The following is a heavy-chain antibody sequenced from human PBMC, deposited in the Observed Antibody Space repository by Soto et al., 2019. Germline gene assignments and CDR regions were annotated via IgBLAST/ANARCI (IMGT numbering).Heavy chain of an antibody. CDR3: ARVRLWGSVYYFDY. Sequence: ASVKVSCKASGYTFTSYDINWVRQATGQGLEWMGWMNPNSGNTGYAQKFQGRVTMTRNTSISTAYMELSSLRSEDTAVYYCARVRLWGSVYYFDYWGQGTLVTVSS. CDR1: GYTFTSYD. D-gene: IGHD2-21*01. J-gene: IGHJ4*02. V-gene: IGHV1-8*01. CDR2: MNPNSGNT.